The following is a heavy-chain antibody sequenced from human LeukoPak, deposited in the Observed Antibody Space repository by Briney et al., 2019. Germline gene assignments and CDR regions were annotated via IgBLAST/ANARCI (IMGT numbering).Heavy chain of an antibody. D-gene: IGHD4-17*01. V-gene: IGHV3-15*01. Sequence: GGSLRLSCAASGFTFTNAWMSRVRQAPGKGLEWVGRIKSKTDGGTTEYAAPVKGRFTISRDDAKNTLYLQMNSLKTEDTAVYHCTTSRPYGEPDSWGQGTLVTVSS. CDR1: GFTFTNAW. CDR2: IKSKTDGGTT. CDR3: TTSRPYGEPDS. J-gene: IGHJ4*02.